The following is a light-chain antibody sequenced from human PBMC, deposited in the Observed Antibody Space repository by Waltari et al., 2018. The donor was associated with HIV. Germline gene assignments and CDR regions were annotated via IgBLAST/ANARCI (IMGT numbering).Light chain of an antibody. Sequence: EIVLKQSPATLSLSPGDRATLSGRASQSGRSYLAWYQQKPGQAPRLLIYDASDRATGTPARFSGSGSGTDFTLTISSLEPEDFAVYYCQQRSNWPPGGAYTFGQGTKLEIK. CDR3: QQRSNWPPGGAYT. CDR1: QSGRSY. CDR2: DAS. J-gene: IGKJ2*01. V-gene: IGKV3-11*01.